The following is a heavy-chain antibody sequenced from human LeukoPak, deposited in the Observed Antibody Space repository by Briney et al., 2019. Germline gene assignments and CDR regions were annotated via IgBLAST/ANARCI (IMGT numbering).Heavy chain of an antibody. CDR3: ALGITMVRGVV. V-gene: IGHV1-69*04. CDR2: IIPILGIA. D-gene: IGHD3-10*01. Sequence: SVKVSCKASRGTFSSYAISWLRQAPGQGLEWMGRIIPILGIANYAQKFQGRVTITADKSTSTAYMELSSLRSEDTAVYYCALGITMVRGVVWGQGTLVTVSS. CDR1: RGTFSSYA. J-gene: IGHJ4*02.